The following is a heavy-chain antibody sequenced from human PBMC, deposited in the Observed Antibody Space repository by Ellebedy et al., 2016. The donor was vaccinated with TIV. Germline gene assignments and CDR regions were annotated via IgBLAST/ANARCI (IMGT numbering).Heavy chain of an antibody. CDR3: ARDRRWLDV. CDR2: INHSGST. Sequence: SETLSLXXAVYGGSFSGYYWSWIRQPPGKGLEWIGEINHSGSTNYNPSLKSRVTISIDTSKNQFSLKLSSVTAADTAVYYCARDRRWLDVWGKGTTVTVSS. V-gene: IGHV4-34*01. CDR1: GGSFSGYY. J-gene: IGHJ6*04. D-gene: IGHD4-23*01.